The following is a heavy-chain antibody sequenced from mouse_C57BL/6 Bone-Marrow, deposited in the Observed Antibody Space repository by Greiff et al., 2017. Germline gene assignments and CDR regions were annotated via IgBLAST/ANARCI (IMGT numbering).Heavy chain of an antibody. Sequence: EVQLQQPGPVLVKPGASVKMSCKASGYTFTDYYMNWVKQSHGKSLEWIGVIHPYNGGTSYNQKFKGKATLTVDKSSSTAYMELSSLTSEDSAVYYCAQLTGTPGGYWGQGTTLTVSS. CDR2: IHPYNGGT. V-gene: IGHV1-19*01. J-gene: IGHJ2*01. CDR3: AQLTGTPGGY. D-gene: IGHD4-1*01. CDR1: GYTFTDYY.